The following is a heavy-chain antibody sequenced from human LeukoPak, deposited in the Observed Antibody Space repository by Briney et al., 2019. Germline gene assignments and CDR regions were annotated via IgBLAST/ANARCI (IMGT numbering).Heavy chain of an antibody. J-gene: IGHJ6*03. Sequence: ASETLSLTCTVSGGSISSYYWRWLRQPPGKGLEWIGYIYYSGSTNYNPSLKSRVTISVDTSKNQFSLKLSSVTAADTAVYYCARYYYGSGSYYNGYMDVWGKGTTVTISS. D-gene: IGHD3-10*01. V-gene: IGHV4-59*01. CDR2: IYYSGST. CDR1: GGSISSYY. CDR3: ARYYYGSGSYYNGYMDV.